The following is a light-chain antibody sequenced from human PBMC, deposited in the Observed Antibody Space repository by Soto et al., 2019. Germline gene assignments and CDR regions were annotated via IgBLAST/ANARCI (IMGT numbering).Light chain of an antibody. CDR1: QSVSSSY. CDR3: QQYGTSPPYT. Sequence: EIVLTQSPGTLSLSPGERVTVSCRASQSVSSSYLAWYQQKPGQAPRLLVYAASSRATGIPDRFSGSGSGTDFTLTISRLEAEDFAVYYCQQYGTSPPYTFGQGTRLEI. V-gene: IGKV3-20*01. CDR2: AAS. J-gene: IGKJ2*01.